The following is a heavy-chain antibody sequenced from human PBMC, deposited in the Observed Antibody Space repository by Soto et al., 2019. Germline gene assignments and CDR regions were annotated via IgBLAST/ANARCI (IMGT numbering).Heavy chain of an antibody. Sequence: EVQLVESGGTLVQPGGSLRLSCAASGFSFSTYYMHWVRQAPGKGLVWVARINNDGSSTNYAYSVKGRFPISRANAKDTLYLQMDSLRAEDTAGYYCARVEHCSSHDCYSIYDYWGQGSLVTVSS. V-gene: IGHV3-74*01. CDR1: GFSFSTYY. CDR2: INNDGSST. J-gene: IGHJ4*02. D-gene: IGHD2-21*02. CDR3: ARVEHCSSHDCYSIYDY.